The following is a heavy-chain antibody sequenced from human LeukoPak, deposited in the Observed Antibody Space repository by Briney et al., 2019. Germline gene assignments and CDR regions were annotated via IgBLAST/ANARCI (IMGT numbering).Heavy chain of an antibody. Sequence: GESLTISCKGSGYSFTSYWIGWVRQMPGKGLEWMGIIYPGDSDTRYSPSFQGQVTISADKSISTAYLQWSSLKASDTAMYYCARHGRLSTNLFDYWGQGTLVTVSS. CDR2: IYPGDSDT. CDR1: GYSFTSYW. J-gene: IGHJ4*02. CDR3: ARHGRLSTNLFDY. V-gene: IGHV5-51*01. D-gene: IGHD3-16*02.